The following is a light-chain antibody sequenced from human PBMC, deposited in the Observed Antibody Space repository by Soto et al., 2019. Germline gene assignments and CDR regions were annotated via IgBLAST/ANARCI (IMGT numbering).Light chain of an antibody. Sequence: EFVVTQSPGTLSLSPGERATLSCRASQSVKSSYLGWYQQKPGQAPRLLIYGTSSRATGIPARFSGSGSGADFTLTISSLEPEDFALYYCQQHINWPLTFGGGTKVDI. CDR2: GTS. J-gene: IGKJ4*01. V-gene: IGKV3D-20*02. CDR1: QSVKSSY. CDR3: QQHINWPLT.